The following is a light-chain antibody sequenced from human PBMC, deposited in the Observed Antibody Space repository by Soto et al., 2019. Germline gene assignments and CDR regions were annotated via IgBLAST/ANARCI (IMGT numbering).Light chain of an antibody. J-gene: IGLJ2*01. CDR1: TGAVTSGYY. CDR2: NTS. V-gene: IGLV7-43*01. CDR3: LLYYGGAVV. Sequence: QAVVTQEPSLTVSPGGTVTLPCASSTGAVTSGYYPNRFQQKPGQAPRALIYNTSNKHSWTPARFSGSLLGGKAALTLSGVQTEDEAEYYCLLYYGGAVVFGGGTKLTVL.